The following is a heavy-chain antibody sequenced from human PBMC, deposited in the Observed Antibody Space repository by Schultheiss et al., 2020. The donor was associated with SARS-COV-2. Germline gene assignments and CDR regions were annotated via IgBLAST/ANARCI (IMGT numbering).Heavy chain of an antibody. Sequence: GESLKISCAASGFTFSDYYMSWIRQAPGKGLEWVSYISSSSSYTNYADSVKGRFTISRDNAKNSLYLQMNSLRAEDTAVYYCARGLLERPTGGFDYWGQGTLVTVSS. CDR1: GFTFSDYY. CDR3: ARGLLERPTGGFDY. J-gene: IGHJ4*02. CDR2: ISSSSSYT. D-gene: IGHD1-14*01. V-gene: IGHV3-11*06.